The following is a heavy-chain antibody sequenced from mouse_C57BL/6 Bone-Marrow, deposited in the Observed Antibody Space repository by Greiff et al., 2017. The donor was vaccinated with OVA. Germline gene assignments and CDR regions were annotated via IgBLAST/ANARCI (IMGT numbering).Heavy chain of an antibody. CDR3: AREPPHGYDYFDY. D-gene: IGHD2-2*01. V-gene: IGHV2-2*01. CDR2: IWSGGST. CDR1: GFSLTSYG. J-gene: IGHJ2*01. Sequence: QVQLKESGPGLVQPSQSLSITCTVSGFSLTSYGVHWVRQSPGKGLEWLGVIWSGGSTDYNAAFISRLSISKDNSKSQVFFKMNSLQADDTAIYYCAREPPHGYDYFDYWGQGTTLTVSS.